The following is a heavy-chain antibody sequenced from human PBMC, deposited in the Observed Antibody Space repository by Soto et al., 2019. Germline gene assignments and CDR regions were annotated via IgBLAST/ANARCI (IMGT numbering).Heavy chain of an antibody. V-gene: IGHV1-69*01. D-gene: IGHD6-13*01. CDR1: GGTFSSYA. CDR3: ARVYGSSWYGWVDY. J-gene: IGHJ4*02. CDR2: IIPIFGTA. Sequence: QVQLVQSGAEVKKPGSSVKVSCKASGGTFSSYAISWVRQAPGQGLEWMGGIIPIFGTANYAQKFQGRVTITADESTSTAYMELSSLRFEDTAVYYCARVYGSSWYGWVDYWGQGTLVTVSS.